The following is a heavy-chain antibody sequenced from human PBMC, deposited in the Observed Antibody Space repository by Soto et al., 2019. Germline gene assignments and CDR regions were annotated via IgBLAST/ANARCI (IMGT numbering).Heavy chain of an antibody. Sequence: QVQLVQSGAEVKKPGSSVKVSCKASGGTFNNHAINWVRQAPGQGLEWRGEIIPIFGTANYAQKFQDRVTITADESNRTAYTELSSMRSEDIAVYYCVSGERGGMATILREKWFDPWGQGTLVTVSS. D-gene: IGHD5-12*01. CDR1: GGTFNNHA. CDR3: VSGERGGMATILREKWFDP. J-gene: IGHJ5*02. CDR2: IIPIFGTA. V-gene: IGHV1-69*01.